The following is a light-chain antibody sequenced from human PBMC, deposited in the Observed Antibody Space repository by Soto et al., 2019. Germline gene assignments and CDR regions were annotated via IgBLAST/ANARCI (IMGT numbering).Light chain of an antibody. CDR1: HXFFYSSNNKNY. J-gene: IGKJ1*01. CDR2: WAS. CDR3: QQFYSTPPT. Sequence: VMRHSPDSLALSILDRSTINFKSRHXFFYSSNNKNYLAWYQQKPGQPPKLLIYWASTRESGVPDRFTGSGSGTDFTLTISSLQAEDVAVYYCQQFYSTPPTFGQGTKVDI. V-gene: IGKV4-1*01.